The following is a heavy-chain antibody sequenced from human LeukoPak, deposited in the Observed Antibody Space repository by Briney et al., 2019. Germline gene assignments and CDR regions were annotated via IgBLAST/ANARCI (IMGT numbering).Heavy chain of an antibody. D-gene: IGHD6-13*01. CDR3: ARRPRYSSSWDTFDY. CDR2: IYYSGST. V-gene: IGHV4-39*01. J-gene: IGHJ4*02. CDR1: GGSISSSSYY. Sequence: PSETLSLTCTVSGGSISSSSYYWGWIRQPPGKGLEWIGSIYYSGSTYYNPSLMSRVTISVDTSKNQFSLKLSSVTAADTAVYYCARRPRYSSSWDTFDYWGQGTLVTVSS.